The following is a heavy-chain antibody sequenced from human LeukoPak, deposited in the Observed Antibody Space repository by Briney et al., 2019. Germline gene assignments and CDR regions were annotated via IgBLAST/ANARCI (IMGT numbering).Heavy chain of an antibody. D-gene: IGHD6-19*01. Sequence: SETLSLTCAVYGGSFSGYYWSWIRQPPGKGLEWIGKINHSGSTNYNPSLKSRVTISVDTSKNQFSLKLSSVTAADTAVYYCAREVVELGSGWSTRGWFDPWGQGTLVTVSS. V-gene: IGHV4-34*01. CDR1: GGSFSGYY. CDR3: AREVVELGSGWSTRGWFDP. CDR2: INHSGST. J-gene: IGHJ5*02.